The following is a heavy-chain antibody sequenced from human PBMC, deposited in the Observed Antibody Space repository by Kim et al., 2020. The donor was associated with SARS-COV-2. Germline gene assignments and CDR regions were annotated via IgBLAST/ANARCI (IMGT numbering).Heavy chain of an antibody. CDR3: AKVKYYYGSGSTYDY. V-gene: IGHV3-23*03. J-gene: IGHJ4*02. D-gene: IGHD3-10*01. CDR2: IYSGGSST. CDR1: GFTFSSYA. Sequence: GGSLRLSCAASGFTFSSYAMSWVRQAPGKGLEWVSVIYSGGSSTYYADSVKGRFNISRDNSKNTLYLQMNSLRAEDTAVYYCAKVKYYYGSGSTYDYWGQGTLVTVSS.